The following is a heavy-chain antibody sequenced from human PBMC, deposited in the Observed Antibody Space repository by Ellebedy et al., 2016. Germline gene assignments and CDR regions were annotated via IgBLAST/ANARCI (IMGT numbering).Heavy chain of an antibody. D-gene: IGHD3-10*02. Sequence: GSLRLSXAVYGGSFSGYYWSWIRQPPGKGLEWIGEINHSGSTNYNPSLKSRVTISVDTSKNQFSLKLSSVTAADTAVYYCARHRIVRGVIITAHYYYYYMDVWGKGTTVTVSS. CDR1: GGSFSGYY. CDR3: ARHRIVRGVIITAHYYYYYMDV. CDR2: INHSGST. V-gene: IGHV4-34*01. J-gene: IGHJ6*03.